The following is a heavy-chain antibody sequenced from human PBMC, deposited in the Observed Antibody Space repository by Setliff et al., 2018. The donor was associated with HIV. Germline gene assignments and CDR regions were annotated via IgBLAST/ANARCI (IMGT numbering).Heavy chain of an antibody. D-gene: IGHD3-10*01. CDR2: INQSGNT. Sequence: PSETLSLTCAVYGGSLSGYYWSWVRQSPGRGLGWIGEINQSGNTNFNTSLKSRLIISVDTSKSQFSLKLTSVTAADTALYYCAREGGQGYSGSGSFYHRNFDLWGRGTLVTVSS. CDR1: GGSLSGYY. CDR3: AREGGQGYSGSGSFYHRNFDL. V-gene: IGHV4-34*01. J-gene: IGHJ2*01.